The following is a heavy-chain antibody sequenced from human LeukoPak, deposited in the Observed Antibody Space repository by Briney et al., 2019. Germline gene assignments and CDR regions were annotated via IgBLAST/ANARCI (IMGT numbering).Heavy chain of an antibody. CDR3: ASGLRGYGGNVGPFDAFDI. CDR2: IYPGDSDT. V-gene: IGHV5-51*01. Sequence: GESLKISCKGSGYSFTSYWIGWVRQMPGKGLEWMGIIYPGDSDTRYSPSFQGQVTISADKSISTAYLQWSSLKASDTAMYYCASGLRGYGGNVGPFDAFDIWGQETMVTVSS. J-gene: IGHJ3*02. CDR1: GYSFTSYW. D-gene: IGHD4-23*01.